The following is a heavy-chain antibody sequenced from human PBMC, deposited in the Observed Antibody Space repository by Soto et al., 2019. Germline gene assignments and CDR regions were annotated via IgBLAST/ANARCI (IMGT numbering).Heavy chain of an antibody. V-gene: IGHV4-34*01. D-gene: IGHD1-26*01. Sequence: PSETLSLTCAVYGGSFSGYYWNWIRHPPGKGLEWIGEINHRGSTNYNPSLKSRVTISVDTSKNHFSLKLSSVTAADTAVYSCARGRVGATNWNWFDPWGQGTLATVSS. J-gene: IGHJ5*02. CDR2: INHRGST. CDR1: GGSFSGYY. CDR3: ARGRVGATNWNWFDP.